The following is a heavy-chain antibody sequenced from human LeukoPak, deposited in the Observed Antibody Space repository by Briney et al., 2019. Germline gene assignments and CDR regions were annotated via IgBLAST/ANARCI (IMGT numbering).Heavy chain of an antibody. V-gene: IGHV3-33*01. CDR3: AIENEQQLVLDY. J-gene: IGHJ4*02. CDR1: GFTFSSYG. D-gene: IGHD6-13*01. Sequence: PGRSLRLSCAASGFTFSSYGMHWVRQAPGKGLEWVAVIWYDGSNKYYADSVKGRFTISRDNSKNTLYLQMNSLRAEDTAVYYCAIENEQQLVLDYWGQGTLVTVSS. CDR2: IWYDGSNK.